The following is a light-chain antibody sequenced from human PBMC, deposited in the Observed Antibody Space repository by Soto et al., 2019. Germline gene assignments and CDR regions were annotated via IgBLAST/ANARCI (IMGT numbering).Light chain of an antibody. J-gene: IGKJ1*01. CDR1: QTINSSF. Sequence: EIVLTQSPGTLSLSPGDRASLSCRASQTINSSFLAWYQQKPGQAPRLLISAASSRATGIPDRFSGSGSETDFTLTISRLEPEDFAVYFCQQYGSSPPTFGQGTKVQIK. CDR3: QQYGSSPPT. V-gene: IGKV3-20*01. CDR2: AAS.